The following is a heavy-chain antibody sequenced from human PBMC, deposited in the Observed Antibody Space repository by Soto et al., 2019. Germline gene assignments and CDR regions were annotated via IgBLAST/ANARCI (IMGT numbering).Heavy chain of an antibody. J-gene: IGHJ4*02. Sequence: ASVKVSCKTSGYTFTDNYIHWVRQAPGQGLEWMGWINPNNGGTKYAQKFQGRVTITRDTSTSTAYMELSSLRSEDTAVYYCARATITGTTGFDYWGQGTLVTVSS. V-gene: IGHV1-2*02. CDR2: INPNNGGT. D-gene: IGHD1-20*01. CDR3: ARATITGTTGFDY. CDR1: GYTFTDNY.